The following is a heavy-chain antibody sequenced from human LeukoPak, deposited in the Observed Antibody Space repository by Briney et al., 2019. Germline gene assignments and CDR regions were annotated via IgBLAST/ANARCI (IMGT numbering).Heavy chain of an antibody. CDR2: IKQDGSEK. CDR1: GFTFSSYW. V-gene: IGHV3-7*01. CDR3: AREGIAAAGANWYFDL. J-gene: IGHJ2*01. D-gene: IGHD6-13*01. Sequence: GGSLRLSCAASGFTFSSYWMSWVRQAPGKGLEWVANIKQDGSEKYYVDSVKGRFTISRDNAKNSLYLQMNSLRAEDTAVYYCAREGIAAAGANWYFDLWGRGTLDTVSS.